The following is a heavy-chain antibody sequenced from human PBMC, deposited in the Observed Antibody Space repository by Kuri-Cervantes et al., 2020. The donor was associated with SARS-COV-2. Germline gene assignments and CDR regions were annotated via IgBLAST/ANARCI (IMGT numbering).Heavy chain of an antibody. CDR2: IYTSEST. J-gene: IGHJ5*02. CDR1: GGSISSYY. Sequence: SETLSLTCTASGGSISSYYWSWIRQPAGKGLEWIGRIYTSESTNYNPSLKSRVTMSVDTSKNQFSLKLSSVTAADTAVYYCARARYSSSYLYNWFDPWGQGTLVTVSS. D-gene: IGHD6-13*01. V-gene: IGHV4-4*07. CDR3: ARARYSSSYLYNWFDP.